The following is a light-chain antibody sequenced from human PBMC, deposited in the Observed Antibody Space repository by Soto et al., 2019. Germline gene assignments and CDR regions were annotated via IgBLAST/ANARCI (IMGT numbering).Light chain of an antibody. Sequence: ELVLTQSPGTLSLSPGERATLSCRASQSVSSSYLAWYQQKPGQAPRLLIYGASSRATGIPDRFSGSGSGTDITLTISRLEPEDFAVYYCQQYGSWTFGQGTKVEIK. J-gene: IGKJ1*01. CDR1: QSVSSSY. CDR2: GAS. V-gene: IGKV3-20*01. CDR3: QQYGSWT.